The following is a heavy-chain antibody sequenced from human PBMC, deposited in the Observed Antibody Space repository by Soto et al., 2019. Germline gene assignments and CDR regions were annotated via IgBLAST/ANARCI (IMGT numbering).Heavy chain of an antibody. CDR1: GFTFDDYA. CDR2: ISWNSGSI. J-gene: IGHJ6*02. V-gene: IGHV3-9*01. CDR3: AKVMGPGAVAGNLLAYYYGMDV. Sequence: GGSLRLSCAASGFTFDDYAMHWVRQAPGKGLEWVSGISWNSGSIGYAESVKGRFTISRDNAKNSLYLQMNSLRAEDTALYYCAKVMGPGAVAGNLLAYYYGMDVWGQGTTVTVSS. D-gene: IGHD6-19*01.